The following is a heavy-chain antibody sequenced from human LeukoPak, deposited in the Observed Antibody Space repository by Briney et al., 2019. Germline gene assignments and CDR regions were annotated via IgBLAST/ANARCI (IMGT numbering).Heavy chain of an antibody. Sequence: SETLSLTCTVSGGSISDNYWSWIRQPPGEGLEWIGYAYYSGHTNYNSSLKSRVTMSLDTSKSQFSLRLSSVTAADTAVYFCARHPFATPFDYWGPGTRVTVSS. D-gene: IGHD2-15*01. V-gene: IGHV4-59*08. CDR3: ARHPFATPFDY. J-gene: IGHJ4*02. CDR1: GGSISDNY. CDR2: AYYSGHT.